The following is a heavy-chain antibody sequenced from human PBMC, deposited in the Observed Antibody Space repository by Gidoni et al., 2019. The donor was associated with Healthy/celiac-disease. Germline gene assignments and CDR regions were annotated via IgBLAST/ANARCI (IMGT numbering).Heavy chain of an antibody. CDR2: NYYSGST. CDR1: CGSISSYY. Sequence: QVQLQESGPGLVKPSETLSLTCPVACGSISSYYWSWIRQPPGKGLEWIGYNYYSGSTNYTPSLKSRVTISVDTSKNQFSLKLSSVTAADTAVYYCARVLYYDFWSGPWGQGTLVTVSS. D-gene: IGHD3-3*01. J-gene: IGHJ5*02. V-gene: IGHV4-59*01. CDR3: ARVLYYDFWSGP.